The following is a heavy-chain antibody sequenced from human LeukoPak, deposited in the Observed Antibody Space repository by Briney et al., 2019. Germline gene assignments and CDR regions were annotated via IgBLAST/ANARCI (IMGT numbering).Heavy chain of an antibody. CDR3: ARVALPGVAVAGPGLHFDY. CDR2: IYYRGST. D-gene: IGHD6-19*01. V-gene: IGHV4-39*07. CDR1: SGSISSSSYY. J-gene: IGHJ4*02. Sequence: PSETLSLTCTVSSGSISSSSYYWGWIRQPPGKGLEWIGSIYYRGSTYYNPSLKSRVTISVDTSKNQFSLKVNSVTAADTAVYYCARVALPGVAVAGPGLHFDYWGQGTLVTVSS.